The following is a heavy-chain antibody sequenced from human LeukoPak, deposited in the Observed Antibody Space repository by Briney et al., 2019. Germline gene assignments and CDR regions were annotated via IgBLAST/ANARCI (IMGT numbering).Heavy chain of an antibody. CDR1: GYTFTSYG. CDR3: ARSVSFLEWWNWGDY. J-gene: IGHJ4*02. V-gene: IGHV1-18*01. Sequence: GASVKVSCKASGYTFTSYGISWVRQAPGQGLEWMGWISAYNGNTNYAQKLQGRVTMTTDTSTSTAYMELRSLRSDDTAVYYCARSVSFLEWWNWGDYWGQGTLVTVSS. D-gene: IGHD3-3*01. CDR2: ISAYNGNT.